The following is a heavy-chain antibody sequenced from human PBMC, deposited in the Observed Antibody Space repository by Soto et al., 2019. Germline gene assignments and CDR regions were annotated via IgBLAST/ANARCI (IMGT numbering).Heavy chain of an antibody. CDR1: GFTFSSYS. V-gene: IGHV3-21*01. CDR3: ARDIIAAPYGMDV. Sequence: LRLSCAASGFTFSSYSMNWVRQAPGKGLEWVSSISSSSSYIFYADSLKGRFTISRDNAKNSLYLQMNSLRAEDTAVYYCARDIIAAPYGMDVWGQGTTVTVSS. CDR2: ISSSSSYI. D-gene: IGHD6-13*01. J-gene: IGHJ6*02.